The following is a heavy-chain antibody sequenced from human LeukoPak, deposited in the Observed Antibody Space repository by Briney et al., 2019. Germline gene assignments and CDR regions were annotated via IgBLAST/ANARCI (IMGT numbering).Heavy chain of an antibody. J-gene: IGHJ6*03. V-gene: IGHV1-8*02. CDR3: AREWDYSMDV. CDR1: GYTFTGYY. D-gene: IGHD1-26*01. CDR2: MNPNSGNT. Sequence: GSVKVSCKASGYTFTGYYMHWVRQAPGQGLEWMGWMNPNSGNTGYAQKFQGRVTMTRNTSISTAYMELSSLRSEDTALYYCAREWDYSMDVWGKGTTVTISS.